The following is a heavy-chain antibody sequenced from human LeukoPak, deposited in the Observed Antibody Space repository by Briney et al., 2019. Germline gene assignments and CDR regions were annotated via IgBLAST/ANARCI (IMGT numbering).Heavy chain of an antibody. V-gene: IGHV4-38-2*01. CDR1: GYSISSGYY. J-gene: IGHJ5*02. Sequence: SETLSLTCAVSGYSISSGYYWGWIRQPPGKGLEWIGSIYHSGSTYYNPSLKSRVTISVDTSKNQFSLKPSSVTAADTAVYYCARHFGLNWFDPWGQGTLVTVSS. CDR3: ARHFGLNWFDP. D-gene: IGHD3/OR15-3a*01. CDR2: IYHSGST.